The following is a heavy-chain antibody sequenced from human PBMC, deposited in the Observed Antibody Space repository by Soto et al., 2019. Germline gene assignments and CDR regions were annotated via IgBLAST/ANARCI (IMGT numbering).Heavy chain of an antibody. J-gene: IGHJ3*02. CDR2: IRSKANSYAT. D-gene: IGHD4-17*01. CDR1: GFTFSGSA. CDR3: TQLGDYVGSRAFDI. Sequence: GGSLRLSCAASGFTFSGSAMHWVRQASGKGLEWVGRIRSKANSYATAYAASVKGRFTISRDDSKNTAYLQMNSLKTEDTAVYYCTQLGDYVGSRAFDIWGQGTMVTVSS. V-gene: IGHV3-73*01.